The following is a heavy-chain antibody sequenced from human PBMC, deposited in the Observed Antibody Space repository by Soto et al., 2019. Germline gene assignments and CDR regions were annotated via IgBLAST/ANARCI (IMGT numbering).Heavy chain of an antibody. CDR1: GFTFSSYG. Sequence: GGSLRLSCAASGFTFSSYGMHWVRQAPGKGLEWVAVIWYGGSNKYYADSVKGRFTISRDNSKNTLYLQMNSLRAEDTAVYYCARAFMVRGGGFDYWGQGTLVTVSS. J-gene: IGHJ4*02. V-gene: IGHV3-33*01. CDR2: IWYGGSNK. D-gene: IGHD3-10*01. CDR3: ARAFMVRGGGFDY.